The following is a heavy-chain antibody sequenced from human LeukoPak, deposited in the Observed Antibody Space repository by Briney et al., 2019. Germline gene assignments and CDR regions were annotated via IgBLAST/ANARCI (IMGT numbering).Heavy chain of an antibody. D-gene: IGHD2-2*01. V-gene: IGHV3-23*01. CDR1: GFTFSDYA. CDR3: ARGGREYCSDTSCSRLFDY. CDR2: ISGSGGST. J-gene: IGHJ4*02. Sequence: GGSLRLSCAASGFTFSDYAMSWVRQAPGKGLEWVSAISGSGGSTYYLDSVKGRFTVSRDNSKTTLFLQMNSLRAEDTAVYYCARGGREYCSDTSCSRLFDYWGQGTLVTVSS.